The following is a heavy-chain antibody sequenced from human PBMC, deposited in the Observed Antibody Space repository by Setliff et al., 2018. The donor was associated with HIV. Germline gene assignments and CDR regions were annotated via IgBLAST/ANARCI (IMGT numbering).Heavy chain of an antibody. CDR2: INPYNCYT. CDR1: GYTFTNHG. D-gene: IGHD3-16*01. V-gene: IGHV1-18*01. CDR3: ARNRGSGTDGDAFDI. Sequence: ASVKVSCKASGYTFTNHGINWVRQAPGQGLEWMGWINPYNCYTNYAQSLQDRVTMTTDTSTITAYMELRSLRSDDTALYYCARNRGSGTDGDAFDIWGQGTMVTVSS. J-gene: IGHJ3*02.